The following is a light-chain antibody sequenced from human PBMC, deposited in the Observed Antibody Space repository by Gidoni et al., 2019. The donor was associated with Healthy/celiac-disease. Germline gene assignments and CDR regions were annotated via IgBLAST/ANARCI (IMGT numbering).Light chain of an antibody. V-gene: IGKV1-5*03. CDR2: KAS. Sequence: DIQMTQSPSTLSASVGDRVTIPCRASHSISSWLAWYQQKPGKAPKLLIYKASSLESGVPSRFRGSGSGTEFTLTISSLQPDDFATYYCQSKGTFGQXTKLEIK. CDR1: HSISSW. J-gene: IGKJ2*02. CDR3: QSKGT.